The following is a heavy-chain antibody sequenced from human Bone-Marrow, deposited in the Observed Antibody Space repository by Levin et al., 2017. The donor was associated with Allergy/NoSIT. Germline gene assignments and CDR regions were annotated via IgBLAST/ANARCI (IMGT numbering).Heavy chain of an antibody. D-gene: IGHD2-21*02. CDR3: VRSLLVAGDPD. CDR2: IGSRGSPI. Sequence: GESLKISCAASGFVFSDYYMTWVRQIPGKRLEWIANIGSRGSPIFYTDSVKGRFTISRDNAKNALYLQMRSLRPEDTAVYYCVRSLLVAGDPDWGQGTLVTVS. V-gene: IGHV3-11*01. CDR1: GFVFSDYY. J-gene: IGHJ4*02.